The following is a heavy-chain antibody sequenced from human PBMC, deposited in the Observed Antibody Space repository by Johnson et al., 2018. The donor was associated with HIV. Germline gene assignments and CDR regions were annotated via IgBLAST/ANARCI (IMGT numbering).Heavy chain of an antibody. Sequence: QVQLVESGGGVVQPGRSLRLSCAASGFTFSNYGMHWVRQAPGKGLEWVAVISYDGSNKYYADSVKGRFTISRDNAKNSLYLQMNSLRVEDTAVYYCARYPIRDDAFDVWGQGTMVTVSS. CDR2: ISYDGSNK. J-gene: IGHJ3*01. V-gene: IGHV3-30*03. D-gene: IGHD5-12*01. CDR1: GFTFSNYG. CDR3: ARYPIRDDAFDV.